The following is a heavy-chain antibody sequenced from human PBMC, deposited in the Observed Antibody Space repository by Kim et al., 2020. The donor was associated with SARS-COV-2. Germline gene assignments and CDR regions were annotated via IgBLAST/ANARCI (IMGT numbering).Heavy chain of an antibody. V-gene: IGHV1-18*01. J-gene: IGHJ1*01. CDR3: ARDPVTVLRYFDWLLKGYFQP. D-gene: IGHD3-9*01. CDR1: GYTFTSYG. Sequence: ASVKVSCKASGYTFTSYGISWVRQAPGQGLEWMGWISAYNGNTNYAQKLQGRVTMTTDTSTSTAYMELRSLRSDDTAVYYCARDPVTVLRYFDWLLKGYFQPWGQGTLVTVSS. CDR2: ISAYNGNT.